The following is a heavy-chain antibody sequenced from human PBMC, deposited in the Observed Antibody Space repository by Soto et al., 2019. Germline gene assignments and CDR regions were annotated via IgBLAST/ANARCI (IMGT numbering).Heavy chain of an antibody. J-gene: IGHJ6*02. CDR2: ISYDGITK. Sequence: QAQLVESGGGVAQPGRSLRRSCEASGYSFSNYGMHWVRQAPGKGLEWVAAISYDGITKYYSDSLKGRFTISKDNSKNTLYLEMNSLRPEDTAVYYCAKDMTRFLAWPHYFRGLDVWGQGTTVTVSS. CDR3: AKDMTRFLAWPHYFRGLDV. V-gene: IGHV3-30*18. CDR1: GYSFSNYG. D-gene: IGHD3-3*01.